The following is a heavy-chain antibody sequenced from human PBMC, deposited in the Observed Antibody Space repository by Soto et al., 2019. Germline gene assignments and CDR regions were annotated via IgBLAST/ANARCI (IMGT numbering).Heavy chain of an antibody. J-gene: IGHJ4*02. Sequence: EVQLVESGGGLVKPGGSLRLSCAASGFTFSNAWMNWVRQAPGKGLEWVGRIKSKTDGGTTDYAAPVKGRFTISRDDSKNTLYLQKNSLKTEDTAVYYCTTERRRYYYGSGSYYNWGQGTLVNVSS. CDR2: IKSKTDGGTT. D-gene: IGHD3-10*01. V-gene: IGHV3-15*07. CDR3: TTERRRYYYGSGSYYN. CDR1: GFTFSNAW.